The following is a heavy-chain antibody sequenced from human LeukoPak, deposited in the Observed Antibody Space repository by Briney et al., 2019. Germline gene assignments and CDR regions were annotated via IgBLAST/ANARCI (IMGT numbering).Heavy chain of an antibody. Sequence: ASVKVSCKASGYTSTSYDINWVRQATGQGLEWMGWMNPNSGNTGYAQKFQGRVTMTRTTSISTAYMELSSLRSEDTAVYYCARGQRYYGSGSTLGYWGQGTLVTVSS. J-gene: IGHJ4*02. CDR3: ARGQRYYGSGSTLGY. CDR1: GYTSTSYD. CDR2: MNPNSGNT. D-gene: IGHD3-10*01. V-gene: IGHV1-8*01.